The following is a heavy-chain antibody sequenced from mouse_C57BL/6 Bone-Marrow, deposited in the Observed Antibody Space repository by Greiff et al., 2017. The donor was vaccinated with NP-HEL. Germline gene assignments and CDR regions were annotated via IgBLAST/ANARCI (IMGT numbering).Heavy chain of an antibody. J-gene: IGHJ2*01. CDR2: IYPGSGST. CDR3: ARGTIVTTCFDY. Sequence: QVQLQQPGAELVKPGASVKMSCKASGYTFTSYWITWVKQRPGQGLEWIGDIYPGSGSTNYNEKFKSKATLTVDTSSSTAYMQLSSLTSEDSAVYYCARGTIVTTCFDYWGQGTTLTVSS. D-gene: IGHD2-5*01. CDR1: GYTFTSYW. V-gene: IGHV1-55*01.